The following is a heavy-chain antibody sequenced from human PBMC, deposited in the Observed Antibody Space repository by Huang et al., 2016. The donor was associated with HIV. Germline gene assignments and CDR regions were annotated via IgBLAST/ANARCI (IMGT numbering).Heavy chain of an antibody. CDR2: INHSGNT. J-gene: IGHJ4*02. CDR1: GGSFSGYY. D-gene: IGHD3-22*01. CDR3: ARRYNSRRDY. Sequence: QVQLEQWGAGLLKASETLSLTCAVYGGSFSGYYWNWLRQAPGQGLEWVGEINHSGNTNYTPSLKSRVNMSVDTSKSQFSLYLTSLSAADTGTYFCARRYNSRRDYWGRGTLVTVHS. V-gene: IGHV4-34*02.